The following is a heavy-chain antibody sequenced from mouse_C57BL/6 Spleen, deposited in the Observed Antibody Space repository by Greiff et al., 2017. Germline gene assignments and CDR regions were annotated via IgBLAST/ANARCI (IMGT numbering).Heavy chain of an antibody. CDR2: IDPSDSYT. D-gene: IGHD2-13*01. CDR3: ASEDGDYVPWVAY. CDR1: GYTFTSYW. J-gene: IGHJ3*01. V-gene: IGHV1-69*01. Sequence: QVQLQQPGAELVMPGASVQLSCKASGYTFTSYWMHWVKQRPGQGLEWIGEIDPSDSYTNSNQKVKGKSTLTVDKSSSTAYMQLSILTSEDSAVYYCASEDGDYVPWVAYWGQGTLVTVSA.